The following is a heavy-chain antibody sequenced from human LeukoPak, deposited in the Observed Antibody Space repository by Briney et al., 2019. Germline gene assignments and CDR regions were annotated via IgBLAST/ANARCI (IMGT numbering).Heavy chain of an antibody. CDR3: ATRGHLRLYFDL. Sequence: GASVKVSCKVSGYTLTELSMHWVRQAPGKGLEWMGGFDPEDGETIYARKFQGRVTMTEDTSTDTAYMELSSLRSEDTAVYYCATRGHLRLYFDLWGRGTLVTVSS. J-gene: IGHJ2*01. V-gene: IGHV1-24*01. CDR2: FDPEDGET. D-gene: IGHD3-10*01. CDR1: GYTLTELS.